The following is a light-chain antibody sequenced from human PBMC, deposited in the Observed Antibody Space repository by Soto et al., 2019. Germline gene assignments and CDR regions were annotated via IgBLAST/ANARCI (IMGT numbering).Light chain of an antibody. J-gene: IGKJ3*01. CDR1: QSVSSSY. CDR3: LQYGNSPFT. CDR2: GAS. Sequence: EIVLTQSPGTLSLSPGERATLSCRASQSVSSSYLAGYQQKPGQTPRLLIYGASSRATGIPDRFSGSGSGTDFTLPISRLEPEDFAVYYCLQYGNSPFTFGPGTKVDVK. V-gene: IGKV3-20*01.